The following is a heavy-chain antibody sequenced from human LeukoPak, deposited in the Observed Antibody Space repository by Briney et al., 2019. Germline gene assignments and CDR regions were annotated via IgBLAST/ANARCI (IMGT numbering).Heavy chain of an antibody. CDR3: ANGGGLIYCSSTSCYGGHDY. CDR1: GFTVSSNY. V-gene: IGHV3-23*01. Sequence: GGSLRLSCAASGFTVSSNYMNWVRQAPGKGLEWVSAISGSGGSTYYADSVKGRFTISRDNSKNTLYLQMNSLRAEDTAVYYCANGGGLIYCSSTSCYGGHDYWGQGTLVTVSS. J-gene: IGHJ4*02. D-gene: IGHD2-2*01. CDR2: ISGSGGST.